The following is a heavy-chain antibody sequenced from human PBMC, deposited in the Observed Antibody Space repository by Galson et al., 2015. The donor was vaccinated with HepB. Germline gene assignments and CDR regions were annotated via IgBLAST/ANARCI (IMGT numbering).Heavy chain of an antibody. CDR2: IWYDGSNK. CDR3: ARASARGSWYKSAFDI. V-gene: IGHV3-33*08. D-gene: IGHD6-13*01. Sequence: SLRLSCAASGFTFSSYGMHWVRQAPGKGLEWVAVIWYDGSNKYYADSVKGRFTISRDNSKNTLYLQMNSLRAEDTAVYYCARASARGSWYKSAFDIWGQGTMVTVSS. CDR1: GFTFSSYG. J-gene: IGHJ3*02.